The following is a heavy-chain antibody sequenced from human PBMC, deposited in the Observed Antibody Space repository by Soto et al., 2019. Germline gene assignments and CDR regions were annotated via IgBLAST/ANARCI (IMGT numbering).Heavy chain of an antibody. J-gene: IGHJ4*02. CDR2: IYSGGST. Sequence: XGSLRLPCPASGLTVSSNYMSWFLQAPGKGLEWVSVIYSGGSTYYADSVKGRFTISRDNSKNTLYLQMNSLRAEDTAVYYCAREDSSGWSPFDYWGQGTLVTVSS. CDR1: GLTVSSNY. CDR3: AREDSSGWSPFDY. V-gene: IGHV3-53*01. D-gene: IGHD6-19*01.